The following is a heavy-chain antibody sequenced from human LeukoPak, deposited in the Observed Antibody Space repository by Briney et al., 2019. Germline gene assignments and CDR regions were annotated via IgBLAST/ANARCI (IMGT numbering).Heavy chain of an antibody. CDR3: VRGAPRRSGSYLDFDY. J-gene: IGHJ4*02. CDR1: GFTFSSYS. CDR2: ISSSSSYI. D-gene: IGHD1-26*01. Sequence: KPGGSLRLSCAASGFTFSSYSMNWVRQAPGKGLEWVSSISSSSSYIYYADSVKGRFTISRDNAKNSLYLQMNSLRAEDTAVYYCVRGAPRRSGSYLDFDYWGQGTLVTVSS. V-gene: IGHV3-21*01.